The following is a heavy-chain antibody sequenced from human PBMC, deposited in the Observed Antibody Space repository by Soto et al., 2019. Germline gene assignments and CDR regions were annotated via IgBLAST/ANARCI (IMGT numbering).Heavy chain of an antibody. V-gene: IGHV3-23*01. CDR2: ISGSGGST. D-gene: IGHD3-10*01. CDR3: ARDPPYGSGTSQNYGMDG. CDR1: GFTFSSYA. Sequence: HPGGSLRLSCAASGFTFSSYAMSWVRQAPGKGLEWVSAISGSGGSTYYADSVKGRFTISRDNSKNTLYLQMNSLRAEDTAVYYCARDPPYGSGTSQNYGMDGWGQGTTVTVSS. J-gene: IGHJ6*02.